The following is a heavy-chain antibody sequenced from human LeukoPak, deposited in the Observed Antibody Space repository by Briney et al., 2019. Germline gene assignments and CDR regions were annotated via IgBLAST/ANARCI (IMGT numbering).Heavy chain of an antibody. CDR3: ARGWWELPPFDY. CDR2: INPNSGGT. CDR1: GYTFTGYY. J-gene: IGHJ4*02. V-gene: IGHV1-2*02. D-gene: IGHD1-26*01. Sequence: ASVKVSCKASGYTFTGYYLHWVRQAPGQGLEWMGWINPNSGGTNYAQKFQGRVTMTRDTSISTAYMDLSRLRSDDTAVYYCARGWWELPPFDYWGQGTLVTVSS.